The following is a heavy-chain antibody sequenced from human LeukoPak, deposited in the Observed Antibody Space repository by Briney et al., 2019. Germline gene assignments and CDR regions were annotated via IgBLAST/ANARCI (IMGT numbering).Heavy chain of an antibody. CDR1: GFTFSSYG. Sequence: GGSLRLSCAASGFTFSSYGMHWVRQAPGKGLEWVAVISYDGSNKYYADSVKGRFTISRDSSKNTLYLQMNSLRAEDTAVYYCAKDNVGATDYWGQGTLVTVSS. CDR3: AKDNVGATDY. CDR2: ISYDGSNK. J-gene: IGHJ4*02. V-gene: IGHV3-30*18. D-gene: IGHD1-26*01.